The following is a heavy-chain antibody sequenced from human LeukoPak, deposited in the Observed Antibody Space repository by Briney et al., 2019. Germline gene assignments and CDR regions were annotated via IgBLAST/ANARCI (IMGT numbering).Heavy chain of an antibody. CDR2: ISASGGST. V-gene: IGHV3-23*01. CDR3: AKIPAAGTHY. D-gene: IGHD6-13*01. CDR1: GFTFSSYA. J-gene: IGHJ4*02. Sequence: GGSLRLSCAASGFTFSSYALSWVRQAPGKGLEWVSSISASGGSTCYADSVKGRFTISRDNSKNTLYLQMNSLRAEDTAIYYCAKIPAAGTHYWGQGTLVTVSS.